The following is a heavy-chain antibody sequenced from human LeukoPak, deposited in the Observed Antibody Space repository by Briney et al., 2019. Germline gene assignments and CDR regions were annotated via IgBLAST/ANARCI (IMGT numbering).Heavy chain of an antibody. CDR1: GFTFSSHA. CDR3: AKGGSRGYSDGYLDY. Sequence: PGASLRLYCAASGFTFSSHAMSWVRQAPGKGLEWVSAISNSGGSTHYADSVKGRFTISRDNSKNTLYLQMNSLRAEDTAVYYCAKGGSRGYSDGYLDYWGQGTLVPVSS. V-gene: IGHV3-23*01. CDR2: ISNSGGST. D-gene: IGHD5-18*01. J-gene: IGHJ4*02.